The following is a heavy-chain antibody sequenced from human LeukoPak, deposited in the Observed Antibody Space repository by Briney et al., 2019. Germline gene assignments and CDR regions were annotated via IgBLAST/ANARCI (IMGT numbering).Heavy chain of an antibody. CDR2: IKSKTDGGTT. CDR1: GFTFTRYW. J-gene: IGHJ4*02. V-gene: IGHV3-15*01. Sequence: GSLRLSCAASGFTFTRYWMSWVRQAPGKGLEWVGRIKSKTDGGTTDYAAPVKGRFTISRDDSKNTLYLQMNSLKTEDTAVYYCTTVPTTVTTHRDYWGQGTLVTVSS. CDR3: TTVPTTVTTHRDY. D-gene: IGHD4-17*01.